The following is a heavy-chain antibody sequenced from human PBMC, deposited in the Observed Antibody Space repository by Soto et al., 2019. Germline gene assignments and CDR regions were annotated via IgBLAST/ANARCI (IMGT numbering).Heavy chain of an antibody. CDR1: GGTFSSYA. CDR3: ATSSEIAAAVNWFDP. Sequence: GPPVKVSCKASGGTFSSYAISWVRQAPGQGLEWMGGIIPIFGTANYAQKFQGRVTITADESTSTAYMELSSLRSEDTAVYYCATSSEIAAAVNWFDPWGQGTLVTVSS. J-gene: IGHJ5*02. V-gene: IGHV1-69*13. CDR2: IIPIFGTA. D-gene: IGHD6-13*01.